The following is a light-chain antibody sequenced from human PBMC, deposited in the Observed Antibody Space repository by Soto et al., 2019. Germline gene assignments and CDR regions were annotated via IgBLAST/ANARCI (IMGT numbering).Light chain of an antibody. J-gene: IGKJ1*01. CDR3: MQALQPPWT. CDR1: QSLLHSNGYNY. Sequence: DIVMTQSPLSLPVTPGEPASISCRSSQSLLHSNGYNYLDWYLQKPGQSPHLLIYLGSNRASGAXDXFSGSGSGTDFTLKISRVEAEDVGIYYCMQALQPPWTFGQGTKVEIK. CDR2: LGS. V-gene: IGKV2-28*01.